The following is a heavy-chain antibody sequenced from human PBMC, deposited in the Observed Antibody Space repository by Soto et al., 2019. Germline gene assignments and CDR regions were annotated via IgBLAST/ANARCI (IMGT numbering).Heavy chain of an antibody. CDR1: GGSISSSIYY. V-gene: IGHV4-39*01. J-gene: IGHJ2*01. CDR2: IYYSGST. Sequence: SETLSLTCTASGGSISSSIYYWGWIRQPPGKGLEWIGSIYYSGSTYYNPSLKSRVTISVDTSKNQFSLKLSSVTAADTAVYYCARRYCSGGSCYSPVWYFDLWGRGTLVTVSS. CDR3: ARRYCSGGSCYSPVWYFDL. D-gene: IGHD2-15*01.